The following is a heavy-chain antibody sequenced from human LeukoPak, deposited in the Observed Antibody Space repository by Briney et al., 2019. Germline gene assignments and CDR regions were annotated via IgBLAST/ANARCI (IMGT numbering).Heavy chain of an antibody. Sequence: GGSLRLSCSASGFTFSSYSMNWVGQAPGKGLEGVSSISSSSSYIYYADSVKGRFTISRDNAKNSLYLQMNSLRAEDTAVYYCARDTCSGGSCYYYYGMDVWGQGTTVTVSS. CDR1: GFTFSSYS. J-gene: IGHJ6*02. CDR2: ISSSSSYI. V-gene: IGHV3-21*01. CDR3: ARDTCSGGSCYYYYGMDV. D-gene: IGHD2-15*01.